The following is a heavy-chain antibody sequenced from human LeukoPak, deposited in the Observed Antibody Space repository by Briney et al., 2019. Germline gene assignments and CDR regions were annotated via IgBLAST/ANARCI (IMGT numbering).Heavy chain of an antibody. D-gene: IGHD6-13*01. V-gene: IGHV3-21*01. J-gene: IGHJ6*02. Sequence: KAGGSLRLSCAASGFTFSSYSMNWVRQAPGKGLEWVSSISSSSSYIYYADSVKGRFTISRDNAKNSLYLQMNSLRAEDTAVHYCARDPSSSWYGYYYYGMDVWGQGTTVTVSS. CDR1: GFTFSSYS. CDR3: ARDPSSSWYGYYYYGMDV. CDR2: ISSSSSYI.